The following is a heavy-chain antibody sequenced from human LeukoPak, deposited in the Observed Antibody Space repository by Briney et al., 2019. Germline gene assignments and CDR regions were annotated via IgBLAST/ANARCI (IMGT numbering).Heavy chain of an antibody. CDR3: ARARRDVVLILDHLYYFDY. Sequence: ASVKVSCTASGYTFTSYYMHWVRQAPGQGLEWMGIINPSGGSTSYAQKFQGRVTMTRDTSTSTVYMELSSLRSEDTAVYYCARARRDVVLILDHLYYFDYWGQGTLVTVSS. CDR2: INPSGGST. D-gene: IGHD2-8*01. V-gene: IGHV1-46*01. CDR1: GYTFTSYY. J-gene: IGHJ4*02.